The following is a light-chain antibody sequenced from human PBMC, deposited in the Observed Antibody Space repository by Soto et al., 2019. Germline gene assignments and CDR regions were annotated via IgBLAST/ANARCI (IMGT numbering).Light chain of an antibody. Sequence: EMVITQSPATLSVSPGERATLSCRASQSVSSNLAWYQQKPGQAPRLLIYGASTRATGIPARFSGSGSGTEFTLTISSLQSEDFAVYYCQQYNNWLHTFGQGTKLEIK. J-gene: IGKJ2*01. CDR2: GAS. V-gene: IGKV3-15*01. CDR3: QQYNNWLHT. CDR1: QSVSSN.